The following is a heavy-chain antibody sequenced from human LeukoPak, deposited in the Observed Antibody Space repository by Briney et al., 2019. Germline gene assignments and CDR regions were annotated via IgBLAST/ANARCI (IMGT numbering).Heavy chain of an antibody. CDR1: GFTFDDYA. CDR2: IDWNSDNT. Sequence: PGGSLRLSCAASGFTFDDYAMHWVRQAPGKGLEWVSSIDWNSDNTDYADSVKGRFTISRNNAKNSLYLQMNSLRAGDTAVYYCAREEGSGWFDFDYWGQGTLVTVSS. J-gene: IGHJ4*02. D-gene: IGHD6-19*01. CDR3: AREEGSGWFDFDY. V-gene: IGHV3-9*01.